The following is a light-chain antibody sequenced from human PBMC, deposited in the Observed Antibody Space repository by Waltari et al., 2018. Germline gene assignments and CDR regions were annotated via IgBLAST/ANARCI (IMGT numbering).Light chain of an antibody. V-gene: IGKV1-39*01. CDR2: GAF. CDR3: HQTRSLPDT. CDR1: QSLSNY. J-gene: IGKJ2*01. Sequence: DIQMTQSPSSLSASVGDRVTITCRASQSLSNYLNWYQHKAGEAPKLLIHGAFNLQSGVPSIFSGSGSGTDFTLTISSLQPEDVATYYCHQTRSLPDTFGQGTKLEI.